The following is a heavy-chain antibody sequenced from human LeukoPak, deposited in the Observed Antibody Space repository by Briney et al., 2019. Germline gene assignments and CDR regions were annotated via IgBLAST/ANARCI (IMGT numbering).Heavy chain of an antibody. CDR1: GGSFSGYY. CDR2: INHSGST. D-gene: IGHD3-22*01. CDR3: ARGGTVYYYDRGRWFDP. Sequence: SETLSLTCAVYGGSFSGYYWSWIRQPPGKGLEWIGEINHSGSTNYNPSLKSRVTISVDTSKNQFSLKLSSVTAADTAVYCCARGGTVYYYDRGRWFDPWGQGTLVTVSS. J-gene: IGHJ5*02. V-gene: IGHV4-34*01.